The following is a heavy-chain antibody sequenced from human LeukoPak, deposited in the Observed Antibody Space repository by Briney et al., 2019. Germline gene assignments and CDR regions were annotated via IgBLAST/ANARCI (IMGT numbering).Heavy chain of an antibody. Sequence: GGSLRLSCAASGFTFKLYWMHWVRQVPGKRPVWVSRINDDGSDTIYADSVRGRFTISRDDAKNTVYLQMNNLRAEDTAVYYCVRGGPTTWSWGQGTLVTVSS. J-gene: IGHJ5*02. CDR2: INDDGSDT. D-gene: IGHD1-14*01. CDR3: VRGGPTTWS. V-gene: IGHV3-74*01. CDR1: GFTFKLYW.